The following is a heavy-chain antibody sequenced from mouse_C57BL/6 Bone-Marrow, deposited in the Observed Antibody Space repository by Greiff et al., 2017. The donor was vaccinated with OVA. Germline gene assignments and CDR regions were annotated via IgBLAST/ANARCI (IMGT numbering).Heavy chain of an antibody. V-gene: IGHV1-50*01. CDR3: ERDYSNMWYFDY. D-gene: IGHD2-5*01. CDR2: IDPSDSYT. Sequence: QVQLQQPGAELVKPGASVKLSCKASGYTFTSYWMQWVNQRPVQGLEWIGEIDPSDSYTNYNQKFKGKATLTVDTSSSTAYMQLSSLTSEDSAVYNCERDYSNMWYFDYWGQGTTLTVSS. CDR1: GYTFTSYW. J-gene: IGHJ2*01.